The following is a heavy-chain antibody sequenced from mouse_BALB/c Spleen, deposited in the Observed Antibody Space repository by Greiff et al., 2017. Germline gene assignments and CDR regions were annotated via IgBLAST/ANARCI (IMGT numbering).Heavy chain of an antibody. CDR2: IWSGGST. CDR1: GFSLTSYG. J-gene: IGHJ2*01. D-gene: IGHD4-1*01. Sequence: QVQLQQSGPGLVQPSQSLSITCTVSGFSLTSYGVHWVRQSPGKGLEWLGVIWSGGSTDYNAAFISRLSISKDNSKSQVFFKMNSLQADDTAIYYCARRNWDAGFDYWGQGTTLTVSS. CDR3: ARRNWDAGFDY. V-gene: IGHV2-4-1*01.